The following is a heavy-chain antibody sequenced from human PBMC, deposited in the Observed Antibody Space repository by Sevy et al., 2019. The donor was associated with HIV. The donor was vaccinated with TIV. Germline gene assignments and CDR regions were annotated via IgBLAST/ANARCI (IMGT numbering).Heavy chain of an antibody. CDR2: IGTAGDT. V-gene: IGHV3-13*01. D-gene: IGHD6-19*01. CDR3: ARGTGIAVAGTRLY. CDR1: GFTFSSYD. J-gene: IGHJ4*02. Sequence: GGSLRLSCAASGFTFSSYDMHWVRQATGKGLEWVSAIGTAGDTYYPGSVKGRFTISRENAKNSLYLQMNSLRAGDTAVYYCARGTGIAVAGTRLYWGQGTLVTVSS.